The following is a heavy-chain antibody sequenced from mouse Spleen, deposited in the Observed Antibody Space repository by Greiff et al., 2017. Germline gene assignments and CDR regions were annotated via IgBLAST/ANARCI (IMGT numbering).Heavy chain of an antibody. CDR2: IRNKANGYTT. CDR3: ARAGHYRYDAGEFDY. CDR1: GFTFTDYY. J-gene: IGHJ2*01. V-gene: IGHV7-3*02. D-gene: IGHD2-14*01. Sequence: EVKLVESGGGLVQPGGSLRLSCATSGFTFTDYYMSWVRQPPGKALEWLGFIRNKANGYTTEYSASVKGRFTISRDNSQSILYLQMNTLRAEDSATYYCARAGHYRYDAGEFDYWGQGTTLTVSS.